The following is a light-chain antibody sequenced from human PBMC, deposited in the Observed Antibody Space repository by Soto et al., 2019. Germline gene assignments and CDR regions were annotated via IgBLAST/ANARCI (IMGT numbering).Light chain of an antibody. CDR3: SSYMSTSRYV. CDR2: EVI. V-gene: IGLV2-18*02. J-gene: IGLJ1*01. CDR1: SSDVGKYDR. Sequence: QSVLTQPPSVSGSPGQSVTISCTGTSSDVGKYDRVSWYQQPPGTAPKLIIYEVINRPSGVPARFSGSKSGNTASLTFSGLQAEDGADYYCSSYMSTSRYVFGAGTKVTVL.